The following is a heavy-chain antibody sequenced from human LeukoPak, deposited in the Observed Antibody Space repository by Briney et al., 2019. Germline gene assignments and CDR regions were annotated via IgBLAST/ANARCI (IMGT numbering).Heavy chain of an antibody. CDR1: GYTFTSFD. V-gene: IGHV1-8*03. CDR2: MNPYTGKR. CDR3: ARAPSPYYYDSSAYYSDY. Sequence: ASVKVSCKTSGYTFTSFDINWVRQAAGQGLEWLGWMNPYTGKRGYAQKFQGRVTFTGDTSIRTAYMEVSSLTSEDTAVYYCARAPSPYYYDSSAYYSDYWGQGTLVTVSS. D-gene: IGHD3-22*01. J-gene: IGHJ4*02.